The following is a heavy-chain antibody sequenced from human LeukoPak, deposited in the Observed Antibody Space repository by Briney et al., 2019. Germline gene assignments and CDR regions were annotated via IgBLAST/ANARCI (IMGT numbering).Heavy chain of an antibody. CDR1: GGSISSYY. CDR3: ASGPTVKSAYYFDY. CDR2: IYYSGST. Sequence: PSETLSLTCTVSGGSISSYYRSWIRQPPGKGLEWIGCIYYSGSTNYNPSLKSRVTISVDTSKNQFSLKLSSVTAADTAVYYCASGPTVKSAYYFDYWGQGTLVTVSS. J-gene: IGHJ4*02. D-gene: IGHD4-17*01. V-gene: IGHV4-59*01.